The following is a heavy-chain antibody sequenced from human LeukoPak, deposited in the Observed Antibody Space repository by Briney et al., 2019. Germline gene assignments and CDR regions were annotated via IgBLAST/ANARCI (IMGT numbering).Heavy chain of an antibody. D-gene: IGHD6-13*01. CDR2: FYYSGST. J-gene: IGHJ4*02. V-gene: IGHV4-59*11. Sequence: SETLSLTCTVSGGSITSHYWRWIRQPPGKGLECIGYFYYSGSTNYHPSLESRVTISVDTSKNQFSLKLSSVTAADTAVYYCARVTMYSKVIDYWGQGTLVTVSS. CDR1: GGSITSHY. CDR3: ARVTMYSKVIDY.